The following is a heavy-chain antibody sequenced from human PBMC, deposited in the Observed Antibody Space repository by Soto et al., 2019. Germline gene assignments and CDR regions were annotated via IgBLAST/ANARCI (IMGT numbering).Heavy chain of an antibody. Sequence: SETLSLTCTVSGGSISSSSYYWGWIRQPPGKGLEWIGSIYYSGSTYYNPSLKSRVTISVDTSKNQFSLKLSSVTAADTAVYYCARGRYYGSGPVPYWGQGTLVTVSS. J-gene: IGHJ4*02. CDR3: ARGRYYGSGPVPY. CDR2: IYYSGST. CDR1: GGSISSSSYY. V-gene: IGHV4-39*07. D-gene: IGHD3-10*01.